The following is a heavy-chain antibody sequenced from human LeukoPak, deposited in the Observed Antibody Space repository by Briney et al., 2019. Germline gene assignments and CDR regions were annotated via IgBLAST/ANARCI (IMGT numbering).Heavy chain of an antibody. CDR3: ARVGQQLVRGNAFDL. CDR2: IYYSGGT. V-gene: IGHV4-59*01. D-gene: IGHD6-13*01. CDR1: GGSISSYY. J-gene: IGHJ3*01. Sequence: SETLSLTCTVSGGSISSYYWSWIRQPPGKGLEWIGHIYYSGGTNYNPSLKSRVTISVDTSKNQFSLKLTSVTAADTAVYYCARVGQQLVRGNAFDLWGQGTMVTVSS.